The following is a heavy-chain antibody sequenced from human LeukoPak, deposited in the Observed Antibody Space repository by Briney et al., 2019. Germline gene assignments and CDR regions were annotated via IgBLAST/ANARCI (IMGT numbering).Heavy chain of an antibody. Sequence: ASVTVSCKASGYTFTSYYMHWVRQAPGQGLEWMGIINPSGGSTSYAQKFQGRVTMTRDMSTSTVYMELSSLRSEDTAVYYCASGPARTAFDYWGQGTLVTVSS. CDR1: GYTFTSYY. V-gene: IGHV1-46*01. J-gene: IGHJ4*02. D-gene: IGHD1-14*01. CDR3: ASGPARTAFDY. CDR2: INPSGGST.